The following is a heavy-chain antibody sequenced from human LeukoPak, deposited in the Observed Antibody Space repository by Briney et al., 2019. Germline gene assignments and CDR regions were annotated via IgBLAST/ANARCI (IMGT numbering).Heavy chain of an antibody. CDR2: INPNSGGT. D-gene: IGHD6-13*01. V-gene: IGHV1-2*02. CDR3: ARAARDRYSSSWFD. J-gene: IGHJ4*02. Sequence: ASVKVSCKASGYTFTGYYMHWVRQAPGQGLEWMGWINPNSGGTNYAQKFQGRVTMTRDTSISTAYMELSRLRSDDTAVYYCARAARDRYSSSWFDWGQGTLVTVSS. CDR1: GYTFTGYY.